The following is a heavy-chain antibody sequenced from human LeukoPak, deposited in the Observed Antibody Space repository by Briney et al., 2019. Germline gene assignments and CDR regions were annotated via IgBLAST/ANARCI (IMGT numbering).Heavy chain of an antibody. J-gene: IGHJ3*02. Sequence: KPSETLSLTCTVSGASISSYFWSWIRQPPGKGLEWIGYVYYSGSTNYNPSLKSRVTISVDTSKKQFSLKLSSATAADTAVYYCARVLDLSKRGLDAFDIWGQGTMVTVSS. D-gene: IGHD3-16*01. CDR3: ARVLDLSKRGLDAFDI. CDR1: GASISSYF. V-gene: IGHV4-59*01. CDR2: VYYSGST.